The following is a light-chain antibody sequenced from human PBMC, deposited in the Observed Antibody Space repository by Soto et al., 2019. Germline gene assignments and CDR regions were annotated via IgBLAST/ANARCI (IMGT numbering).Light chain of an antibody. CDR2: TAG. J-gene: IGLJ1*01. CDR3: SAWDNSLNGYV. CDR1: SSNIGSNT. V-gene: IGLV1-44*01. Sequence: QLVLTQPLSASASPGQRVTISCSGGSSNIGSNTVAWYQHLPGTAPPRLIFTAGQRPSGVPGRFSGSKSGTSASLAISGLQSEDEGDYDCSAWDNSLNGYVFGPGTKLTVL.